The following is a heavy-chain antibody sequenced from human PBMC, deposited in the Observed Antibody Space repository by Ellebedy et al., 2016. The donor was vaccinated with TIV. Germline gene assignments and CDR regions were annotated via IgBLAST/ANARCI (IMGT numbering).Heavy chain of an antibody. D-gene: IGHD6-13*01. J-gene: IGHJ6*02. Sequence: AASVKVSCKASGYTFTSYSISWVRQAPGQGLEWMGWISAYNGNTNYAQKLQGRVTMTTDTSTSTAYMELRSLRSDDTAVYYCAREIFSEQQLVSGGMDVWGQGTTVTVSS. CDR2: ISAYNGNT. CDR1: GYTFTSYS. CDR3: AREIFSEQQLVSGGMDV. V-gene: IGHV1-18*01.